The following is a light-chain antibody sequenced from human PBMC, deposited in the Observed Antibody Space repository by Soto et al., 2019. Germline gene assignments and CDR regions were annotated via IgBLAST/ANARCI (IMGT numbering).Light chain of an antibody. CDR3: QESET. V-gene: IGKV3-20*01. CDR1: QSVSSSY. Sequence: EIVLTQSPGTLSLSPGERATLSCRASQSVSSSYLAWYQQKPGQAPRLLIYGASSRATGIPDRFSGSGSGTDFTLTISRLEPEDFATYYCQESETFGQGTKVEV. CDR2: GAS. J-gene: IGKJ1*01.